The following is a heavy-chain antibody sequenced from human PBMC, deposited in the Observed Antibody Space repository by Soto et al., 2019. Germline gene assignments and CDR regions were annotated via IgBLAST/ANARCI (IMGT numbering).Heavy chain of an antibody. Sequence: PGGSLRLSCAASGFTFSKYGMRWVRQAPGKGLEWVSSISGSGDRTHYADSVKGRFTISRDNSKNTLYLQMNSLRAEDTAIYYCAKDCGRSSGCYGMDVWGQGTTVTVSS. V-gene: IGHV3-23*01. J-gene: IGHJ6*02. CDR3: AKDCGRSSGCYGMDV. CDR1: GFTFSKYG. CDR2: ISGSGDRT. D-gene: IGHD6-19*01.